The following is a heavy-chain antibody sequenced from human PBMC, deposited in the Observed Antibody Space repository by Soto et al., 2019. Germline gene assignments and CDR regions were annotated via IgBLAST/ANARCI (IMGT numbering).Heavy chain of an antibody. J-gene: IGHJ3*02. CDR2: LTSGGST. Sequence: EVQLLESGGGLVQPGGSLRLSCAASGFTFSNYGMTWVRQAPGKGLEWVSALTSGGSTYYADSVKGRFTISRDNSKETLYLQMNSLRAEDTAVYYCAKVGVAGLGAFEIWGQGTMVIVSS. CDR1: GFTFSNYG. CDR3: AKVGVAGLGAFEI. V-gene: IGHV3-23*01. D-gene: IGHD6-19*01.